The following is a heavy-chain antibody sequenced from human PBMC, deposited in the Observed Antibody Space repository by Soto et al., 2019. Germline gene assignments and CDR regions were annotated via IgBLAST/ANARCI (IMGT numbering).Heavy chain of an antibody. CDR3: TRDFYPAPGY. V-gene: IGHV3-73*01. CDR1: GFTFSGSA. Sequence: PGGSLRLSCAASGFTFSGSAMHWVRQASGKGLEWVGRIRSKANSYATAYAASVKGRFTISRDDSKNTAYLQMNRLKTEDTAVYYRTRDFYPAPGYWGQGTLVTVSS. CDR2: IRSKANSYAT. J-gene: IGHJ4*02.